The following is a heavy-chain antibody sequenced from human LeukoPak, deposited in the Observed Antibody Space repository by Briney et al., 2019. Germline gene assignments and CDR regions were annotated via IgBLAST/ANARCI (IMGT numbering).Heavy chain of an antibody. CDR3: ARRARIAAAWYYFDY. D-gene: IGHD6-13*01. CDR2: IIPIFGTA. CDR1: GGTFSSYA. J-gene: IGHJ4*02. V-gene: IGHV1-69*05. Sequence: SVKVSCKASGGTFSSYAISWVRQAPGQGLEWMGRIIPIFGTANYAQNLQGRVTITTDESTSTAYMELSSLRSEDTAVYYCARRARIAAAWYYFDYWGQGTLVTVSS.